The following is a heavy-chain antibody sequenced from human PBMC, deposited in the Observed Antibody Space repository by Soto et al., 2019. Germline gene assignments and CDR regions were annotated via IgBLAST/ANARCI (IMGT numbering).Heavy chain of an antibody. D-gene: IGHD6-13*01. Sequence: SETLSLTCTVSGGSISSSSYYWGWIRQPPGKGLEWIGSIYYSGSTYYNPSLKRRVTISVDTSKNQFSLKLSSVTAADTAVYYCARSPHGSSSWYYYFDYWGQGTLVTVSS. CDR1: GGSISSSSYY. CDR2: IYYSGST. J-gene: IGHJ4*02. CDR3: ARSPHGSSSWYYYFDY. V-gene: IGHV4-39*01.